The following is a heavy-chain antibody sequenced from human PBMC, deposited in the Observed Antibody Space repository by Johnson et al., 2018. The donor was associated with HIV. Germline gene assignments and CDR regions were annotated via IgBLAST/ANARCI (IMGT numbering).Heavy chain of an antibody. J-gene: IGHJ3*02. V-gene: IGHV3-66*01. D-gene: IGHD5-24*01. CDR3: ARDGPGDGNAMGGSGAFDI. CDR1: GLTVSTND. CDR2: IYSGDST. Sequence: VQLVESGGGVVRPGGSLRLSCAASGLTVSTNDINWVRQAPGKGLEWVAIIYSGDSTYYADSLEGRFTISRDKSKNTVYLQMNSLRVEDTAVYYCARDGPGDGNAMGGSGAFDIWGQGTMVTVSS.